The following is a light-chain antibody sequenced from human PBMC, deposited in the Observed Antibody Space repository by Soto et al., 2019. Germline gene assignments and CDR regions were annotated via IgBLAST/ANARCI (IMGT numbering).Light chain of an antibody. J-gene: IGLJ2*01. Sequence: QSALTQPASVSGSPGQSITISCIGSSSDVGGYNYVSWYQQHPGKAPKLMIYEVSNRPSGVSIRFSASKSGNTASLTISGLQAEDEADYYCSSYTTGSTLVVFGGGTKLTVL. CDR3: SSYTTGSTLVV. CDR1: SSDVGGYNY. CDR2: EVS. V-gene: IGLV2-14*01.